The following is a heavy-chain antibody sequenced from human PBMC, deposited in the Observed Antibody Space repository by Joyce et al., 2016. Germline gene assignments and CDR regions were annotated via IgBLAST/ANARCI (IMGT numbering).Heavy chain of an antibody. V-gene: IGHV3-30*03. CDR1: EFAFSSHA. J-gene: IGHJ4*02. CDR3: TRSSRTGYTAGWPDFDY. D-gene: IGHD2-2*02. CDR2: MSYDGSHQ. Sequence: QVPLLESGGGVAQPGRSLRLSCAASEFAFSSHAMHWVRQAPGKGLWLVAVMSYDGSHQYYADSVRGRFTISRDKSQNTLYLQMNSLRVEDTAVYYCTRSSRTGYTAGWPDFDYWGQGTLVTVSS.